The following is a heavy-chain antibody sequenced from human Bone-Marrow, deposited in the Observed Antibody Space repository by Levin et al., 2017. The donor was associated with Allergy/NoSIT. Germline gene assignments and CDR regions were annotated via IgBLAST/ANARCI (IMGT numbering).Heavy chain of an antibody. Sequence: GESLKISCAASGFTFSSYAMSWVRQAPGKGLEWVSAISGSGGSTYYADSVKGRFTISRDNSKNTLYLQMNSLRAEDTAVYYCAKDRLRGGIGYWGQGTLVTVSS. J-gene: IGHJ4*02. D-gene: IGHD5-12*01. CDR2: ISGSGGST. CDR1: GFTFSSYA. V-gene: IGHV3-23*01. CDR3: AKDRLRGGIGY.